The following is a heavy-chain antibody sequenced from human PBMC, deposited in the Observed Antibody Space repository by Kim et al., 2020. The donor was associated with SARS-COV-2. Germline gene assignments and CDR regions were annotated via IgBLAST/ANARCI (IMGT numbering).Heavy chain of an antibody. Sequence: SGKCRFTISRDNSQNTLYLQMKRLRAEDTAVYYCAKDFFRTGISGKSFDYWGQGTLVTVSS. D-gene: IGHD1-20*01. V-gene: IGHV3-23*01. CDR3: AKDFFRTGISGKSFDY. J-gene: IGHJ4*02.